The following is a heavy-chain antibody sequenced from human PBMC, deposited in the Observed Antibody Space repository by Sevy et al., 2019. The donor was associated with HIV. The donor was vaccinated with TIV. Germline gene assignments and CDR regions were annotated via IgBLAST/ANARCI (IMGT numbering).Heavy chain of an antibody. CDR2: ISSSGSNT. V-gene: IGHV3-23*01. CDR1: GFTFSNYA. CDR3: AKALGIAAASEIVDY. D-gene: IGHD6-25*01. Sequence: GGSLRLSCAASGFTFSNYAMSWVRQVPGKGLEWVSAISSSGSNTYYAASVQGRFTISRDNSKNTLYLQMSSLRAEDTAVYYCAKALGIAAASEIVDYWGQGTLVTVSS. J-gene: IGHJ4*02.